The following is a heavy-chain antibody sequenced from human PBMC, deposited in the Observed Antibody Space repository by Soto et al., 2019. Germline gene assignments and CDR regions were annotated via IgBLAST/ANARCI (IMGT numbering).Heavy chain of an antibody. Sequence: PSETLSLTCTVSGGSISSYYWSWIRQPPGKGLEWIGYIYYSGSTNYNPSLKSRVTISVDTSKNQFSLKLSSVTAADTAVYYCARVHSSSWYLAGTFYYYYYMDVWGKGTTVTVSS. D-gene: IGHD6-13*01. J-gene: IGHJ6*03. V-gene: IGHV4-59*01. CDR2: IYYSGST. CDR3: ARVHSSSWYLAGTFYYYYYMDV. CDR1: GGSISSYY.